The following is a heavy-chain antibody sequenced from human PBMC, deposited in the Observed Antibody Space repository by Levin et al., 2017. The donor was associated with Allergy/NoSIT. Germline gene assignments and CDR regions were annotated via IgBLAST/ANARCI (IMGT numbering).Heavy chain of an antibody. CDR3: SRHLWNFWCGYYYFYY. J-gene: IGHJ4*02. V-gene: IGHV3-48*03. CDR1: GFTFSSYE. D-gene: IGHD3-3*01. Sequence: GESLKISCAASGFTFSSYEMNWVRQAPGKGLEWVSYISSSGSTIYYADSVKGRFTISRDNAKNSLYLQMNSLRAEDTAVYYCSRHLWNFWCGYYYFYYWGQGTLVTVSS. CDR2: ISSSGSTI.